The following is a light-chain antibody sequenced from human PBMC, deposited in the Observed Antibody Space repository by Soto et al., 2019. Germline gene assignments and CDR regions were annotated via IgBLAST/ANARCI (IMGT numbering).Light chain of an antibody. CDR3: QSYDSSLSGQWV. CDR1: SSNIGAGYD. Sequence: QSVLTQPPSVSGAPGQRVTISCTGRSSNIGAGYDVHWYQQLPGTAPKLLIYGNSNRPSGVPDRFSGSKSGTSASLAITGLQAEDEADYYCQSYDSSLSGQWVFGGGTKLTVL. CDR2: GNS. V-gene: IGLV1-40*01. J-gene: IGLJ3*02.